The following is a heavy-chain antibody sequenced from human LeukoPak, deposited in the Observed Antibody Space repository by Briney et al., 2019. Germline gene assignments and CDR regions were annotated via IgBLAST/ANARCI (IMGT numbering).Heavy chain of an antibody. J-gene: IGHJ6*02. Sequence: ASVKVSCKASGYTFTSYYMHWVRQAPGQGLEWMGIINPSGGSTSYAQKFQGRVTMTRDTSTSTVYMELRSLRAEDTAVYYCAKRSGSTSCYRPFCYNYAIDVWGQGTTVTVSS. V-gene: IGHV1-46*01. CDR3: AKRSGSTSCYRPFCYNYAIDV. CDR1: GYTFTSYY. CDR2: INPSGGST. D-gene: IGHD2-2*01.